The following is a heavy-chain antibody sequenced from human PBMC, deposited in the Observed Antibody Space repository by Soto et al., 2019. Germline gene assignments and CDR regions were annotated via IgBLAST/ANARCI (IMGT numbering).Heavy chain of an antibody. CDR2: IYYSGST. Sequence: SETLSLTCTVSGGSISSYYWSWIRQPPGKGLEWIVYIYYSGSTNYNPSLKSRVTISVDTSKNQFSLKLSSVTAADTAVYYCATTPFGVVTQGDYYYGMDVSGQGTTVTVSS. CDR3: ATTPFGVVTQGDYYYGMDV. V-gene: IGHV4-59*01. J-gene: IGHJ6*02. CDR1: GGSISSYY. D-gene: IGHD3-3*01.